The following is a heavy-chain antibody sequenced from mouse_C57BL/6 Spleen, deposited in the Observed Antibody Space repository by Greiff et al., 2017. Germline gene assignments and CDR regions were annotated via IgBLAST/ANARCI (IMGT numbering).Heavy chain of an antibody. V-gene: IGHV1-59*01. J-gene: IGHJ2*01. D-gene: IGHD2-4*01. CDR3: ARGDDYDDGGFDY. CDR2: IDPSDSYT. Sequence: VQLQQPGAELVRPGTSVKLSCKASGYTFTSYWMHWVKQRPGQGLEWIGVIDPSDSYTNYNQKFKGKATLTVDTSSSTAYMQLSSLTSEDSAVYYCARGDDYDDGGFDYWGQGTTLTVSS. CDR1: GYTFTSYW.